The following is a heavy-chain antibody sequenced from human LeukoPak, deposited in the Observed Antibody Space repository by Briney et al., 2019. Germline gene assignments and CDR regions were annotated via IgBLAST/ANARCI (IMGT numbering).Heavy chain of an antibody. D-gene: IGHD6-6*01. V-gene: IGHV4-31*03. CDR1: GGSISSGGYY. CDR2: IYYSGST. CDR3: ARDPTHGSIAARTPHDAFDI. Sequence: XQTLSLTCTVSGGSISSGGYYWSWIRQHPGRGLEWIGYIYYSGSTYYNPSLKSRVTISVDTSKTQFSLKLSSVTAADTAVYYCARDPTHGSIAARTPHDAFDIWGQGTMVTVSS. J-gene: IGHJ3*02.